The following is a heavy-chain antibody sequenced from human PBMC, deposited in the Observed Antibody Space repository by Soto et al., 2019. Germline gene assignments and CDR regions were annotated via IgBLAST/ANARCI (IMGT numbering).Heavy chain of an antibody. CDR2: ISGGASDK. D-gene: IGHD2-21*01. J-gene: IGHJ4*02. CDR1: GFMFSAYW. CDR3: VREDWHRFDS. Sequence: EVQLVESGGRLVQPGGSLRLSCAASGFMFSAYWMSWVRQDPGKGLEWVATISGGASDKFYVDSVKGRFTISRDDRKNTLYLQMKSQRDEETAVYYCVREDWHRFDSWGQGTLVTVSS. V-gene: IGHV3-7*01.